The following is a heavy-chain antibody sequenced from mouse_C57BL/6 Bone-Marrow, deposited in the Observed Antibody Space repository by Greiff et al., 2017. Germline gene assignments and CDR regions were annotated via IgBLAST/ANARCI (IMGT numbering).Heavy chain of an antibody. CDR1: GYTFTSYW. Sequence: QVQLQQPGAELVRPGSSVKLSCKASGYTFTSYWMDWVKQRPGQGLEWIGNIYPSDSETNYNQKFKDKATLTVDKSSSTAYMQLSSLTSEDSAVYYCARRGYYGSYAMDYWGQGTSVTVSS. CDR2: IYPSDSET. CDR3: ARRGYYGSYAMDY. D-gene: IGHD1-1*01. V-gene: IGHV1-61*01. J-gene: IGHJ4*01.